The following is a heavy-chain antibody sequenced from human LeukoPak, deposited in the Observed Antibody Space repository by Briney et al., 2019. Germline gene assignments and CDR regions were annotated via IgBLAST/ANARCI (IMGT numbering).Heavy chain of an antibody. V-gene: IGHV3-23*01. J-gene: IGHJ3*02. D-gene: IGHD1-26*01. Sequence: GGSLRLSCAASGFTFSSYAMSWVRQAPGKGLEWVSAISGSGGSTYYADSVKGRFTISRDNSKNTLYLQMNSLRAEDTAVYYCVKVGIVGVTLRASDIWGQGTMVTVSS. CDR2: ISGSGGST. CDR3: VKVGIVGVTLRASDI. CDR1: GFTFSSYA.